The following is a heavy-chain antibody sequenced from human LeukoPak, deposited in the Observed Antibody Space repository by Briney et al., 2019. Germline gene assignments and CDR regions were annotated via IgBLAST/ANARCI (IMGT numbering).Heavy chain of an antibody. Sequence: GGSLRLSCAASGFTFSDYYMSWIRQAPGKGLGWVSYISSSSSYENYADSVKGRFTISRDNAKNSLYLQMNSLRAEDTAVYYCARTYPTYGGSSRGLDYWGQGTLVTVSS. V-gene: IGHV3-11*03. CDR1: GFTFSDYY. CDR3: ARTYPTYGGSSRGLDY. D-gene: IGHD1-26*01. CDR2: ISSSSSYE. J-gene: IGHJ4*02.